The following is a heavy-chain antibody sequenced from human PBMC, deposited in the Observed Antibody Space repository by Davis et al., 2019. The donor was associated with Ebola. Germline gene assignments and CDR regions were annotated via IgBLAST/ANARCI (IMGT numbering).Heavy chain of an antibody. CDR1: GGSINIRSYY. D-gene: IGHD3-22*01. CDR3: ARHDGPSGYSNC. CDR2: VHHSGRT. J-gene: IGHJ4*02. V-gene: IGHV4-39*01. Sequence: SETLSLTCTVSGGSINIRSYYWGWIRQPPGKGLEWIGSVHHSGRTYYNPSLKSRLTISIDTSKNQFSLKLTSVTAADTSVYYCARHDGPSGYSNCWGRGILVTVSS.